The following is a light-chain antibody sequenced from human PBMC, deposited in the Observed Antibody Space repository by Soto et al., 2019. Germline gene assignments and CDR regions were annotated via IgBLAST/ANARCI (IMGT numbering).Light chain of an antibody. CDR3: SSYSSSSTLVV. Sequence: QSALTQPPSVCGSPGQSVTISCTGTSSDIGDYSRVSWYQQPPGTAPKLMIYQVSNRPSGVPDRFSGSKSGNTASLTISGLQAEDEADYYCSSYSSSSTLVVFGGGTKLTVL. CDR1: SSDIGDYSR. J-gene: IGLJ2*01. V-gene: IGLV2-18*02. CDR2: QVS.